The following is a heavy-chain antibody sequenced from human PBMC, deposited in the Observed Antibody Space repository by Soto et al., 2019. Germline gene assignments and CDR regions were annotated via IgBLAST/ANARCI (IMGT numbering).Heavy chain of an antibody. J-gene: IGHJ4*02. CDR1: GGTFSSYA. CDR2: IIPIFGTA. Sequence: QVQLVQSGAEVKKPGSSVKVSCKASGGTFSSYAMTWVRQAPGQGLEWMGGIIPIFGTAKYAQKFQGRVTITADASTNTAYIELTSLTSDDTAVYYCATPTSGNFYFDYWGQGTLVNVSS. D-gene: IGHD1-26*01. V-gene: IGHV1-69*12. CDR3: ATPTSGNFYFDY.